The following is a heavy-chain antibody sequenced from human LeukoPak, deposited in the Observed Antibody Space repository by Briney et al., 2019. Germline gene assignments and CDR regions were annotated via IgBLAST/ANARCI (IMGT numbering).Heavy chain of an antibody. Sequence: HPGGSLRPSCAASGFTFSSYAMSWVRQAPGKGLEWVSAISGSGGSTYYADSVKGRFTISRDNSKNTLYLQMNSLRAEDTAVYYCAKVDTMIVVVSLTYYFDYWGQGTLVTVSS. V-gene: IGHV3-23*01. CDR2: ISGSGGST. CDR1: GFTFSSYA. CDR3: AKVDTMIVVVSLTYYFDY. D-gene: IGHD3-22*01. J-gene: IGHJ4*02.